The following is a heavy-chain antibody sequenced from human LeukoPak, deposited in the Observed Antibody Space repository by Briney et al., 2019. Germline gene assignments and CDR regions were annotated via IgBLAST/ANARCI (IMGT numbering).Heavy chain of an antibody. Sequence: GASVKVSCKASGVTFSSYAISWVRQAPGQRLESMGGIIPIFGTANYAQKFQGRVTITADESTSTVYMELSSLRSEDTAVYYCARGSPHYGSGVSFDYWGQGTLVTVSS. CDR3: ARGSPHYGSGVSFDY. CDR1: GVTFSSYA. J-gene: IGHJ4*02. CDR2: IIPIFGTA. V-gene: IGHV1-69*13. D-gene: IGHD3-10*01.